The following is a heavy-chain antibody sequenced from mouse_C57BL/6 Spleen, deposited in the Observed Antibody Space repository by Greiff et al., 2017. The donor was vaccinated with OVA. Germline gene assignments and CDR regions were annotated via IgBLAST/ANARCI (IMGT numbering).Heavy chain of an antibody. CDR1: GYTFPSYW. Sequence: QVPLQQPGAELVKPGASVKLSCKASGYTFPSYWMHWVKQRPGQGLEWIGMIHPNSGSTNYNEKFKSKATLTVDKSSSTAYMQLSSLTSEDSAVYYCARGGDDGYYVDYWGQGTTLTVSS. D-gene: IGHD2-3*01. V-gene: IGHV1-64*01. J-gene: IGHJ2*01. CDR2: IHPNSGST. CDR3: ARGGDDGYYVDY.